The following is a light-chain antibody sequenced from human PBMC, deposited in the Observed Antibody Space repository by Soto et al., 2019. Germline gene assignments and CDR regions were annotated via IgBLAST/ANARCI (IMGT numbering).Light chain of an antibody. V-gene: IGKV3-20*01. Sequence: EIVLTQSPGTLSLSPGERATLSCRASQSVSSNFLAWYQQKPGQAPRLLIYGASSRATGIPDRFSGSGSGTDFTLTISSLEPEDFAVYYCQQYGSAPRTFGQGTNVEIK. CDR2: GAS. J-gene: IGKJ1*01. CDR1: QSVSSNF. CDR3: QQYGSAPRT.